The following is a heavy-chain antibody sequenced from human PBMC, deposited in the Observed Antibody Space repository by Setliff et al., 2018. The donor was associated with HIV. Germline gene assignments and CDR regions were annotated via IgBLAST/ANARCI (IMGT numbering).Heavy chain of an antibody. J-gene: IGHJ3*02. V-gene: IGHV1-18*01. Sequence: ASVKVSCKASGYTFKVSGLSWVRQVPGQGLQWMGWISVYNGHTSYAPESQDRVTMTTDTSATTAYMELRSLKFDDTAVYYCASWVGYCSGGSCPLEDNAFDIWGQGTMVTVSS. CDR1: GYTFKVSG. CDR3: ASWVGYCSGGSCPLEDNAFDI. D-gene: IGHD2-15*01. CDR2: ISVYNGHT.